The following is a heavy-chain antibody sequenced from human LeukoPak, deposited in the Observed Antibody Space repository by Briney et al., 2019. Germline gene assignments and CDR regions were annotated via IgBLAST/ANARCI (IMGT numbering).Heavy chain of an antibody. CDR2: INPDTGDT. CDR3: ARDAYFDH. Sequence: ASVKVSCKASGYTFTAYRMHWVRQAPGQGLEWMGGINPDTGDTNYAQNFQGRVTMTRDMTFTTAYMDLDSLTSDDTAVYYCARDAYFDHWGQGTLVTVSS. J-gene: IGHJ4*02. V-gene: IGHV1-2*02. CDR1: GYTFTAYR.